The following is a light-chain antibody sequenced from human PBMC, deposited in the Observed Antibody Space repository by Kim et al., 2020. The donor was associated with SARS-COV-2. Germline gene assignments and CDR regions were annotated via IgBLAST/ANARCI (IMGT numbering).Light chain of an antibody. CDR3: QAWDSRGV. V-gene: IGLV3-1*01. Sequence: SYELTQPPSVSVSPGQTASITCSGDKLGDKYACWYQQRPGQSPLLVIYQDSKRPSGIPERFSGSNSGNTATLTISGTQAMDEADYYCQAWDSRGVFGGGTQLTVL. CDR2: QDS. CDR1: KLGDKY. J-gene: IGLJ2*01.